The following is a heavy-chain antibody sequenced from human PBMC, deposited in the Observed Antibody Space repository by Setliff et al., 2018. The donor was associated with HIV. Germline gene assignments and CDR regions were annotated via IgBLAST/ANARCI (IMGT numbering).Heavy chain of an antibody. Sequence: SETLSLTCAVYGGSFSGYYWSWIRQPPGKGLEYIGYIYTNGGTNYNPSLKSRVTISVDTSKNQFSLKLSSVTAADTAVYYCARRSGFALDYWGQGTLVTVSS. CDR3: ARRSGFALDY. D-gene: IGHD5-12*01. CDR2: IYTNGGT. J-gene: IGHJ4*02. CDR1: GGSFSGYY. V-gene: IGHV4-4*08.